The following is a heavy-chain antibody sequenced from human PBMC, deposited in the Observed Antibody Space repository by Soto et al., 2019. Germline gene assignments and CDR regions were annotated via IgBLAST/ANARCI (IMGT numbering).Heavy chain of an antibody. J-gene: IGHJ4*02. CDR1: GFTFSSYG. V-gene: IGHV3-30*18. Sequence: GGSLRLSCAASGFTFSSYGMHWVRQAPGKGLEWVAVISYDGSNKYYADSVEGRFTISRDNSKNTLYLQMNSPRAEDTAVYYCAKDPGSGSPLGWGQGTLVTVSS. D-gene: IGHD6-19*01. CDR2: ISYDGSNK. CDR3: AKDPGSGSPLG.